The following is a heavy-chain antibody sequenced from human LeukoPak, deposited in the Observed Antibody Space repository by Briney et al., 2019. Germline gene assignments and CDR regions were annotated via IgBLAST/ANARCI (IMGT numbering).Heavy chain of an antibody. CDR1: GYTFTSNA. Sequence: GASVKVSCKASGYTFTSNALGWVRQAPGLGLEWMGWINTNTGNPTYAQGFTGRFFFSLDTSDNTAYLQISSLQAEDTAVYYCARDKVGSSSSPPGGDWFDPWGQGTLVTVSS. D-gene: IGHD6-6*01. V-gene: IGHV7-4-1*02. CDR2: INTNTGNP. J-gene: IGHJ5*02. CDR3: ARDKVGSSSSPPGGDWFDP.